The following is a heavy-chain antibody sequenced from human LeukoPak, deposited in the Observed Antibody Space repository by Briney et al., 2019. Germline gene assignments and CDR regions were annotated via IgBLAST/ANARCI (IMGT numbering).Heavy chain of an antibody. CDR2: IDPSDSYT. CDR3: ARHVHYYGSGSYSFDY. V-gene: IGHV5-10-1*01. D-gene: IGHD3-10*01. CDR1: GYSFTSYW. Sequence: GESLKISCKGSGYSFTSYWISWVRQMPGKGLEWMGRIDPSDSYTNYSPSFQGHVTISADKSISTAYLQWSSLKASDTATYYCARHVHYYGSGSYSFDYWGQGTLVTVSS. J-gene: IGHJ4*02.